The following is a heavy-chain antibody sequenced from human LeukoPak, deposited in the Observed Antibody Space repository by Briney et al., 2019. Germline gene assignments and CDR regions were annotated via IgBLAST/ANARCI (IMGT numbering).Heavy chain of an antibody. D-gene: IGHD6-19*01. CDR1: GGSFSGYY. CDR3: ARVQWLFRRKPFDY. CDR2: INHSGGT. V-gene: IGHV4-34*01. Sequence: SETLSLTCAVYGGSFSGYYWSWIRQPPGKGLEWIGEINHSGGTNYNPSLKSRVTISVDTSKNQFSLKLSSVTAADTAVYYCARVQWLFRRKPFDYWGQGTLVTVSS. J-gene: IGHJ4*02.